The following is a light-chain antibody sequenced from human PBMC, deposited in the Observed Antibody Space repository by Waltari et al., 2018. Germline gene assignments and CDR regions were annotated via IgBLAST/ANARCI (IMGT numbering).Light chain of an antibody. Sequence: DIHMTQSPSTLSASVGDRVTITCRASQSISNWLAWYQHKPGRAPKLLIYKASTLERGVPSTFSGSGSGTEFTLIISSLQPDDFATYYCQQYNSYPLSFGGGTRVEIK. CDR2: KAS. J-gene: IGKJ4*01. V-gene: IGKV1-5*03. CDR1: QSISNW. CDR3: QQYNSYPLS.